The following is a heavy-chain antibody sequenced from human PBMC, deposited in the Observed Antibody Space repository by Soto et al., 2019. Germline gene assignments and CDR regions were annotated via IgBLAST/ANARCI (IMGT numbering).Heavy chain of an antibody. CDR2: SIPIFGTT. V-gene: IGHV1-69*12. Sequence: QVQLVQSGAEVKKPGSSVKVSCKASGGTFSSYAVNWVRQAPGQGLEWMGGSIPIFGTTNYAQKFQGRVTITADESTSTAYMELSSLRSEDTAVYYCARVAYYDYVWGSYRSAYYYGMDVWGQGTTVTVSS. D-gene: IGHD3-16*02. CDR3: ARVAYYDYVWGSYRSAYYYGMDV. CDR1: GGTFSSYA. J-gene: IGHJ6*02.